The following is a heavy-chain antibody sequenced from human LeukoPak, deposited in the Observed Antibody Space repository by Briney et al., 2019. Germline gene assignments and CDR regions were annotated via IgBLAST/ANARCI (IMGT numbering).Heavy chain of an antibody. Sequence: SQTLSLPCTLSVYSISSGGYYWSWIRQHPGKGLEWIGYIYYSGSTYYNPSLKSRVTISVDTSKNQFSLKLSSVTAADTAVYYLAIDGYYDSSGKGFDYGGQGTLVTVSS. CDR1: VYSISSGGYY. D-gene: IGHD3-22*01. J-gene: IGHJ4*02. CDR3: AIDGYYDSSGKGFDY. CDR2: IYYSGST. V-gene: IGHV4-31*03.